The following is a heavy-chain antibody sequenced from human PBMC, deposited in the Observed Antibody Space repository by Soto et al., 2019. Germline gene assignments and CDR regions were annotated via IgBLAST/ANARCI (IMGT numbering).Heavy chain of an antibody. V-gene: IGHV4-59*01. CDR3: ARDRAYYESSGLYFDY. CDR1: GDSIRSYY. J-gene: IGHJ4*02. D-gene: IGHD3-22*01. CDR2: IYDSGST. Sequence: SETLSLTCTVSGDSIRSYYWSWIRQPPGKGLEWIGYIYDSGSTNYNPSLKSRVTISVDTYKSQFSLKLSSVTAADTAVYYCARDRAYYESSGLYFDYWGQGTLVTVSS.